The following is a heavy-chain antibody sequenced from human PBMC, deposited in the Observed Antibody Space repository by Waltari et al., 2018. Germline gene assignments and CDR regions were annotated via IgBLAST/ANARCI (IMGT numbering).Heavy chain of an antibody. CDR2: ISPILGIA. Sequence: QVQLVQSGAEVKKPGSSVKVSCKASGGTFSSYTISWVRQAPGQGLEWMGRISPILGIANDAQKFQGRVTITADKSTSTAYMELSSLRSEDTAVYYCALIKSMAAAGTRVDYWGQGTLVTVSS. CDR3: ALIKSMAAAGTRVDY. D-gene: IGHD6-13*01. CDR1: GGTFSSYT. V-gene: IGHV1-69*02. J-gene: IGHJ4*02.